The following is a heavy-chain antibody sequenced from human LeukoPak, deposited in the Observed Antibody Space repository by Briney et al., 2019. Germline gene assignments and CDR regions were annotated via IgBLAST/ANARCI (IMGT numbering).Heavy chain of an antibody. J-gene: IGHJ4*02. D-gene: IGHD5-24*01. CDR2: IIPIFGTA. CDR3: ARGPRWLQFTYFDY. CDR1: GGTFSSYA. Sequence: PWASVNVSCKASGGTFSSYAISWVRQAPGQGLEWMGGIIPIFGTANYAQKFQGRVTITADESTSTAYMELSSLRSEDTAVYYCARGPRWLQFTYFDYWGQGTLVTVSS. V-gene: IGHV1-69*13.